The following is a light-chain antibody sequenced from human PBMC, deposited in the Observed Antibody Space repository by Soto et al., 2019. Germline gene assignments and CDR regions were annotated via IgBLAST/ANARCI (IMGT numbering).Light chain of an antibody. Sequence: DIPLTQSPSSLSASVGDRVSITCRTSQTISNYLNWYHHRPGQAPKLLIYSTSNLQGGVPSRFSGGGAGTEFSLTISSLQPEDFGSYSCQQTYNLPPTFGGGTRVQIK. J-gene: IGKJ4*01. CDR3: QQTYNLPPT. V-gene: IGKV1-39*01. CDR1: QTISNY. CDR2: STS.